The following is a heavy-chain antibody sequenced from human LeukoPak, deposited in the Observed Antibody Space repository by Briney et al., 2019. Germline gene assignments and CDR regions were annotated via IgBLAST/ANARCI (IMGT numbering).Heavy chain of an antibody. D-gene: IGHD6-6*01. CDR3: ARGGAARLHFQN. V-gene: IGHV4-59*01. Sequence: SETLSLTCTVSGGSISTYYWNWIRQPPGKGLDWIGYIYHSGSTNYNPFRQSRVTISVDTSKNQFSLNLNSVTAADTAVYYCARGGAARLHFQNWGQGTLVTVSS. J-gene: IGHJ1*01. CDR2: IYHSGST. CDR1: GGSISTYY.